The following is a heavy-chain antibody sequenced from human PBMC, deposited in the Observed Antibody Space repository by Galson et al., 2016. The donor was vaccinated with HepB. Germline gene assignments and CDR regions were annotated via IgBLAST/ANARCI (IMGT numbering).Heavy chain of an antibody. CDR3: ARPNYSFSRIDY. V-gene: IGHV4-39*01. D-gene: IGHD4/OR15-4a*01. J-gene: IGHJ4*02. Sequence: LTCTVSGGSISSSRSYWGWIRQPPGKGLEWIGTIFYSGSTYYNPSLKSRVTIFVDTSKNQFSLRLTSVTAADTAVYYCARPNYSFSRIDYWGQGTLVTVSS. CDR1: GGSISSSRSY. CDR2: IFYSGST.